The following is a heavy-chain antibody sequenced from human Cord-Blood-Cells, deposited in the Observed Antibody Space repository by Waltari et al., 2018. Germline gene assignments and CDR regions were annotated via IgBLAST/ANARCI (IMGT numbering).Heavy chain of an antibody. Sequence: QVQLVQSGAAVTKPGASGKVSCKASGYTCTSYYMHWVRQGPGQGLEWLGISDPSGGSTSYAQKFQGRVTMTRDTSTSTVYMELSSLRSEDTAVYYCARRVIVVVPAAPDAFDIWGQGTMVTVSS. V-gene: IGHV1-46*01. J-gene: IGHJ3*02. CDR2: SDPSGGST. CDR1: GYTCTSYY. CDR3: ARRVIVVVPAAPDAFDI. D-gene: IGHD2-2*01.